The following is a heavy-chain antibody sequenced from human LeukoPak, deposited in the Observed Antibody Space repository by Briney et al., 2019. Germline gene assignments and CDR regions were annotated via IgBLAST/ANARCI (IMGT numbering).Heavy chain of an antibody. CDR3: ARVLENDYGDYNWFDP. V-gene: IGHV1-2*02. D-gene: IGHD4-17*01. CDR2: INPNSGGT. CDR1: GYTFTGYY. Sequence: ASVKVSCKASGYTFTGYYMHWVQQAAGQGLEWMGWINPNSGGTNYAQKFQGRVTMTRDTSISTAYMELSRLRSDDTAVYYCARVLENDYGDYNWFDPWGQGTLVTVSS. J-gene: IGHJ5*02.